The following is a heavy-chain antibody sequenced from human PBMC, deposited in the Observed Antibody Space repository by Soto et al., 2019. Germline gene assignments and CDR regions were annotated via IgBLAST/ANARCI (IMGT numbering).Heavy chain of an antibody. D-gene: IGHD5-12*01. Sequence: SVKVSCKASGGTFSSYAISWVRQAPGQGLEWMGGIIPIFGTANYAQKFQGRVTITADESTSTAYMELSSLRSEDTAVYYCARGRAGAIVATITSGPRGYYYGMDVWGQGTTVTVSS. CDR1: GGTFSSYA. V-gene: IGHV1-69*13. J-gene: IGHJ6*02. CDR2: IIPIFGTA. CDR3: ARGRAGAIVATITSGPRGYYYGMDV.